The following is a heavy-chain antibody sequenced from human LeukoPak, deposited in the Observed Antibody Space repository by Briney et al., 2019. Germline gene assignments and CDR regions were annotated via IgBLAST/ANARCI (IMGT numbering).Heavy chain of an antibody. CDR3: ARDGWERWPHNYYFDY. J-gene: IGHJ4*02. D-gene: IGHD4-23*01. Sequence: ASVKVSCKASGYTFTSYGISWVRQAPGQGLEWMGWISAYNGNTNYAQKLQGRVTTTTDTSTSTAYMELRSLRSDDTAVYYCARDGWERWPHNYYFDYWGQGTLVTVSS. V-gene: IGHV1-18*01. CDR2: ISAYNGNT. CDR1: GYTFTSYG.